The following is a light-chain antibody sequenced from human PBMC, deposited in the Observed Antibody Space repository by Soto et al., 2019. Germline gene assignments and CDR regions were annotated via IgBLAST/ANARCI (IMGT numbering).Light chain of an antibody. J-gene: IGKJ5*01. CDR2: AAS. CDR1: QSASSSY. V-gene: IGKV3-20*01. Sequence: EIVLTQSPGTLSFSPGERATLSCRASQSASSSYLAWYQQKPGQAPRLLIFAASSRASGIPDRFSGSGSGTDFTLTISRLEPEDFAVYYCQQYGSSPLISFGQGTRLEI. CDR3: QQYGSSPLIS.